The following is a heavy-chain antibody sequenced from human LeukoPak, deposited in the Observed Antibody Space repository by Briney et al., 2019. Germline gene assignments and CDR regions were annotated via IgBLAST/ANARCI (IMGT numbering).Heavy chain of an antibody. D-gene: IGHD6-13*01. CDR2: IYYSGST. J-gene: IGHJ4*01. V-gene: IGHV4-59*08. CDR3: ARHDLGHSSSWNKFDY. Sequence: PSETLSLACTVSGGSISSYYWSWIRQPPGKGLEWIGYIYYSGSTNYNPSLKSRVTTSVGTSKNQFSLNLSSVTAADTAVYYCARHDLGHSSSWNKFDYWGHGTLVTVSS. CDR1: GGSISSYY.